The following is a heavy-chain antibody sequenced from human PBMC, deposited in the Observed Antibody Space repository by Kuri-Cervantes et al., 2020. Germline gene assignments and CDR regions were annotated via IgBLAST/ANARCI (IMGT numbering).Heavy chain of an antibody. CDR2: ISGSGDII. D-gene: IGHD1-26*01. CDR1: GFYFNNYA. V-gene: IGHV3-23*01. CDR3: AKIRQVGADGGFDY. J-gene: IGHJ4*02. Sequence: GGSLRLSCGVSGFYFNNYAMTWVRQAPGKGLEWVSTISGSGDIIYYAESVKGRFTISRDNSKNTLYLQMNSLRAEDTAVYYCAKIRQVGADGGFDYWGQGTLVTVSS.